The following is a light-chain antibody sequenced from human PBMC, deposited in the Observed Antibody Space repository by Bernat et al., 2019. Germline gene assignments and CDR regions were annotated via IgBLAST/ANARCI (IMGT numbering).Light chain of an antibody. CDR2: AAS. CDR1: QGISNY. J-gene: IGKJ1*01. CDR3: QKYNSAPL. Sequence: DIQMTQSPSSLSASVGDRVTITCRASQGISNYLAWYQQKPGKVPKLLLYAASTFQSGVPSRFSGSGSGTDFTLTISSLQPEDVATYYCQKYNSAPLFGQGTKVEIK. V-gene: IGKV1-27*01.